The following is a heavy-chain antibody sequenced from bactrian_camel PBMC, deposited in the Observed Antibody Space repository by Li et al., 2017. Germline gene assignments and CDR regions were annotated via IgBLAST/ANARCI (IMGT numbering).Heavy chain of an antibody. D-gene: IGHD5*01. CDR2: ISMGGGTT. CDR3: ATQGGVGYLPSGFT. CDR1: AYTYDWRS. V-gene: IGHV3S36*01. Sequence: DVQLVESGGGSVQAGGSLRLSCVGDAYTYDWRSMAWFRQAPGKGLEWVSSISMGGGTTYYADAVKGRFTFSRDNAKNTVYLQMNSLKSEDTGRYYCATQGGVGYLPSGFTWGQGTQVTVS. J-gene: IGHJ6*01.